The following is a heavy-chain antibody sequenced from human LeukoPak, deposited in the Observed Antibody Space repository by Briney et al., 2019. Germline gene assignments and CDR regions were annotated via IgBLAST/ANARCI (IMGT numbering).Heavy chain of an antibody. Sequence: GGSLRLSCAASGFYFSTYAMSWVRQAPGKGLEWVSGISGSGGSTYYADSVKGRFTMSRDNSKKTLYLHMNSPRAADTAVYYCAKDPDYSSGWPHYFDYWGQGAVVTVSS. J-gene: IGHJ4*02. CDR1: GFYFSTYA. CDR3: AKDPDYSSGWPHYFDY. CDR2: ISGSGGST. V-gene: IGHV3-23*01. D-gene: IGHD6-19*01.